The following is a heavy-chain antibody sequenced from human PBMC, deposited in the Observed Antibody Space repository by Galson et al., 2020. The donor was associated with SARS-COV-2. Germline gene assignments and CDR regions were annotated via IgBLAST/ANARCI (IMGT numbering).Heavy chain of an antibody. CDR3: ARTLAAFVLRYFDSPYQLPLDV. Sequence: ESGLTLMKPTETLTLTCTVSGFSLSNARMGVSWIRQPPGKALEWLAHIFSNEEKSYSTSLKSRHTISKDTSKSQVVLTMTNMDPGDTGTYYCARTLAAFVLRYFDSPYQLPLDVWGQGTAVTVSS. CDR1: GFSLSNARMG. V-gene: IGHV2-26*01. J-gene: IGHJ6*01. D-gene: IGHD3-9*01. CDR2: IFSNEEK.